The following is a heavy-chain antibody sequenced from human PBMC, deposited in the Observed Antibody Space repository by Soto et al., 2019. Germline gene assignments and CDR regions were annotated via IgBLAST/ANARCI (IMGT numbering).Heavy chain of an antibody. J-gene: IGHJ6*02. V-gene: IGHV4-39*01. CDR3: ARIVVIPAAPDYYNYYGVDV. Sequence: SETLSLTCTVSGDSIISSTYYWAWLRQSPGEELEWIGNMYYSASTYYNLSLKRRVTMSVDTSKNQFSLKISSVTAADTSVYYCARIVVIPAAPDYYNYYGVDVWGQGTTVS. CDR2: MYYSAST. CDR1: GDSIISSTYY. D-gene: IGHD2-2*01.